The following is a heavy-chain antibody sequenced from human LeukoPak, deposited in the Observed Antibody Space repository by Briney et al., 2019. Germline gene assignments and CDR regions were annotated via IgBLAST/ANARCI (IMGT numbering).Heavy chain of an antibody. D-gene: IGHD3-10*01. CDR2: ISGSGART. J-gene: IGHJ6*02. CDR1: GFTLRSFG. Sequence: GGSLRLSCAASGFTLRSFGMSWVRLAPGKGLEWVSSISGSGARTYYADSVKGRFTISRDNSKNTLYLQMNSLRADDTAVYYCAKGESYSYFCRDLWGRETTVTVSS. V-gene: IGHV3-23*01. CDR3: AKGESYSYFCRDL.